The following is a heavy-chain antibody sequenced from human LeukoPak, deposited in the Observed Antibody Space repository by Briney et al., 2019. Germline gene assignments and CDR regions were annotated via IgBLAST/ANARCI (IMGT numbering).Heavy chain of an antibody. V-gene: IGHV3-7*03. CDR2: IKGDGSET. CDR1: GFSFSGYW. J-gene: IGHJ4*02. CDR3: AREEVKSFDN. Sequence: TGGSLRLSCAASGFSFSGYWMTWVRQAPGKGLEWVANIKGDGSETSYVTSVRGRSTISRDNVKNSLYLQMNNLRVEDTAVYYCAREEVKSFDNWGQGTLVTVSS.